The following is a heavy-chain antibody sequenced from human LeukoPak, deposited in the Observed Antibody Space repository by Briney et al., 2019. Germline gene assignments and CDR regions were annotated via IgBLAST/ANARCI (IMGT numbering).Heavy chain of an antibody. CDR1: GFTFSSYG. CDR3: AIHYDFWSGYDY. J-gene: IGHJ4*02. V-gene: IGHV3-30*03. D-gene: IGHD3-3*01. Sequence: LGGSLRLSCAASGFTFSSYGMHWVRQAPGKGLEWVAVISYDGSNKYYADSVKGRFTISRDNSKNTLYLQMNSLRAEDTAVYYCAIHYDFWSGYDYWGQGTLVTVSS. CDR2: ISYDGSNK.